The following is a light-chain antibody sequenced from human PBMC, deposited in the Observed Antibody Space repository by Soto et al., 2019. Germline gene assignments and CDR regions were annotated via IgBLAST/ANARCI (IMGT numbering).Light chain of an antibody. CDR3: QSNYILPWT. CDR1: QYIGNY. V-gene: IGKV1-39*01. Sequence: DIQVTQSPPSLSASVGDRVTITCRASQYIGNYLNWYQHKPGKAPQLLIYSASTLQIGVPSRFSGSVSGIDFTLTITTLQPDDFASYYCQSNYILPWTFGQGTKVETK. CDR2: SAS. J-gene: IGKJ1*01.